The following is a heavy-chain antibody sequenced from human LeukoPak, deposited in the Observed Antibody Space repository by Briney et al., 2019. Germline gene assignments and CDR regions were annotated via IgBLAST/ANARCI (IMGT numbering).Heavy chain of an antibody. CDR2: IYSGGST. Sequence: PGGSLRLSCAASGFTFSSYWMHWVRQAPGKGLESVSVIYSGGSTYYADSVRGRFTISRDNSKNTLYLQMNSLGAEDTAAYYCAKDLVAVTMVRGVIIQTLFDYWGQGTLVTVSS. CDR3: AKDLVAVTMVRGVIIQTLFDY. V-gene: IGHV3-53*01. CDR1: GFTFSSYW. J-gene: IGHJ4*02. D-gene: IGHD3-10*01.